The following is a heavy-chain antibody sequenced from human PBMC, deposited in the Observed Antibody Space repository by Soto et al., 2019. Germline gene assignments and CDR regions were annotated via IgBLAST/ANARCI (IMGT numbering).Heavy chain of an antibody. D-gene: IGHD5-12*01. V-gene: IGHV3-23*01. CDR1: GFTFSSYA. CDR2: ISGSGGST. Sequence: GESLKISCAASGFTFSSYAMSWVRQAPGKGLEWVSAISGSGGSTYYADSVKGRFTISRDNSKNTLYLQMNSLRAEDTAVYYCATFPSPEMATIYYWGQGTLVTVSS. CDR3: ATFPSPEMATIYY. J-gene: IGHJ4*02.